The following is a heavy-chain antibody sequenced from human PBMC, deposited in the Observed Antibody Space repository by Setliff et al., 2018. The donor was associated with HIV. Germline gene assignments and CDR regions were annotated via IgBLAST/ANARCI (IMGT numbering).Heavy chain of an antibody. CDR2: IIPLFGSA. J-gene: IGHJ6*03. V-gene: IGHV1-69*13. CDR1: GHSFHSYA. D-gene: IGHD4-4*01. Sequence: SVKVSCKASGHSFHSYAFSWVRQAPGQGLEWMGGIIPLFGSANYAQKFQGRVTITADESTSTVYMEVSGLRFEDTAVYFCAKDGPTVIEGSYMDVWGKGTTVTVSS. CDR3: AKDGPTVIEGSYMDV.